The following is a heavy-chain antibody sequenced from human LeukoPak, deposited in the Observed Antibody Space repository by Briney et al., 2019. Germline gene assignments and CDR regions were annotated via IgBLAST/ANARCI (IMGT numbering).Heavy chain of an antibody. D-gene: IGHD1-20*01. Sequence: SETLSLTCTVSGGSISSYYWSWIRQPPGKGLEWIGYIYYSGSTNYNPSLKSRVTISVDTSKNQFSLKLSSVTAADTAVYYCARVYNWNAPTNWFDPWGQGTLVTVSS. CDR1: GGSISSYY. CDR3: ARVYNWNAPTNWFDP. CDR2: IYYSGST. V-gene: IGHV4-59*01. J-gene: IGHJ5*02.